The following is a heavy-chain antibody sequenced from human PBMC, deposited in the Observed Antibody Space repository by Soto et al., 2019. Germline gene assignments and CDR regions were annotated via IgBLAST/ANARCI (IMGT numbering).Heavy chain of an antibody. CDR3: AKMEGMDPWESSFDY. D-gene: IGHD1-26*01. CDR1: GFTFSDFA. CDR2: IYGGGNGP. J-gene: IGHJ4*02. V-gene: IGHV3-23*01. Sequence: EVQVLESGVGLVQPGGSLRLSCAATGFTFSDFAMSWVRQAPGKGREWVSRIYGGGNGPHYADSVKGRVTISRDNSKNTLYLQMNSLRAEDTAVYYCAKMEGMDPWESSFDYWGQGTLVTVSS.